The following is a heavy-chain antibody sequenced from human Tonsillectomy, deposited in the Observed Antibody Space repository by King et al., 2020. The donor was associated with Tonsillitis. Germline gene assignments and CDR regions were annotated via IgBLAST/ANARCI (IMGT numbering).Heavy chain of an antibody. CDR2: IIPMFGSA. J-gene: IGHJ3*02. Sequence: VQLVQSGAEVKKPGSSVKVSCEASGGTFNNYAFCWVRQAPGQGLEWMVGIIPMFGSANYAEKFQGRVTITAAKSTSTVFMELSSLSSEDTAIYYCARDLPGSTILFVAFDIWGQGTKVTVSS. D-gene: IGHD2-2*01. V-gene: IGHV1-69*06. CDR1: GGTFNNYA. CDR3: ARDLPGSTILFVAFDI.